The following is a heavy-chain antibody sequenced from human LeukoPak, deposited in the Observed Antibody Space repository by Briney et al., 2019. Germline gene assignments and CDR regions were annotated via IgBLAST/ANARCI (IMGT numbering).Heavy chain of an antibody. D-gene: IGHD3-22*01. J-gene: IGHJ4*02. CDR3: ARESISSGYCFDY. CDR2: INPQSGET. V-gene: IGHV1-2*02. Sequence: ASVKVSCKASGYIFTAYYMHWVRQAPGQGLDWMGWINPQSGETKFAQKFQGRVTMTRDTSISTAYMELSRLRSDDTAVYYCARESISSGYCFDYWGQGTLVTVSS. CDR1: GYIFTAYY.